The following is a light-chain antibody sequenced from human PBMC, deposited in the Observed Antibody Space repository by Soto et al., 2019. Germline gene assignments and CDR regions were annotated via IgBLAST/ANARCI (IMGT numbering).Light chain of an antibody. J-gene: IGLJ1*01. Sequence: QSVLAQPPSVSGAPGQRVTISCPGSSSNLGAGYGVHWYQRLPGTAPKLLIYGNSNRPSGVPDRFSGSKSGTSASLAITGLQAEDEADYYCQSYDSSLSGSYVFGTGTRSPS. CDR3: QSYDSSLSGSYV. CDR1: SSNLGAGYG. CDR2: GNS. V-gene: IGLV1-40*01.